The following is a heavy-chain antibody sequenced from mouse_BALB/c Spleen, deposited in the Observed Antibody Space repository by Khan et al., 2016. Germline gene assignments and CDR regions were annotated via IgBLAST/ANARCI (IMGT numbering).Heavy chain of an antibody. CDR1: GFNIKDSY. CDR2: IDPVNGDS. D-gene: IGHD1-1*01. J-gene: IGHJ3*01. V-gene: IGHV14-3*02. CDR3: ARRDYYNNQFAD. Sequence: EVELVESGAEHVKPGASVRLSCIASGFNIKDSYMNWVKQRPDQGLEWIGRIDPVNGDSEYDPKFQGKATITADTSSTTAYLQLSSLTSEDTAVYYCARRDYYNNQFADWGQGTLVTVSA.